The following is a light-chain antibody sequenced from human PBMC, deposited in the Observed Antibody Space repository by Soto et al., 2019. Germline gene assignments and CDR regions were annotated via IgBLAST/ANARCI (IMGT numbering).Light chain of an antibody. Sequence: DIVMTQSPLSLPVTPGEPASISCRSSQSLLHSNGYNYLDWYLQKPGQSPHLLIYLGSNRASGVPDRFSGSGSGIDFTLKISRVEAEDVGVYYCMQALQTPITFGQGTRLEI. J-gene: IGKJ5*01. CDR2: LGS. CDR3: MQALQTPIT. V-gene: IGKV2-28*01. CDR1: QSLLHSNGYNY.